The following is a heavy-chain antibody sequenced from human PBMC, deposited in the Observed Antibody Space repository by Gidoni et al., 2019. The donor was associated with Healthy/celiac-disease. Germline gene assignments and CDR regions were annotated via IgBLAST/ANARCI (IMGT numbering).Heavy chain of an antibody. CDR1: GGTFSSYA. Sequence: QVQLVQSGAEVKKPGSSVKVSCKASGGTFSSYAISWVRQAPGQGLEWMGGLIPIFGTANYAQKCQGRVTITADESTSTAYMELSSLRSEDTAVYYCADGGPMMTHPSYYGMNVWGQGTTVTVSS. CDR2: LIPIFGTA. CDR3: ADGGPMMTHPSYYGMNV. D-gene: IGHD3-16*01. J-gene: IGHJ6*02. V-gene: IGHV1-69*01.